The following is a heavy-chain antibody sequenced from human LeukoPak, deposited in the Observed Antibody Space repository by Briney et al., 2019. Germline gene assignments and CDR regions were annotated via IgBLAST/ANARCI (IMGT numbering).Heavy chain of an antibody. CDR1: GFTFSSYW. V-gene: IGHV3-7*01. CDR2: IKQDGSEK. D-gene: IGHD4-17*01. CDR3: ARSLGLRRPLAYGMDV. Sequence: PGGSLILSCAASGFTFSSYWMSGVRQAPGKGLEWVVNIKQDGSEKYYVDSVKGRFTISRDNAKNSLYLQMNSLRAEDTAVYYCARSLGLRRPLAYGMDVWGQGTTVTVPS. J-gene: IGHJ6*02.